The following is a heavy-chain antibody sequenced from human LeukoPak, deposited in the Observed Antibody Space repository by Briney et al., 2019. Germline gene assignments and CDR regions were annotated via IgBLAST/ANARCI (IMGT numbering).Heavy chain of an antibody. CDR1: GGTFSSYA. Sequence: GASVKVSCKASGGTFSSYAISWVRQAPGQGLEWMGGIIPIFGTANYAQKFQGRVTITADESTSAAYMELSSLRSEDTAVYYCARASDCSSTSCYYGMDVWGQGTTVTVSS. CDR3: ARASDCSSTSCYYGMDV. J-gene: IGHJ6*02. V-gene: IGHV1-69*13. D-gene: IGHD2-2*01. CDR2: IIPIFGTA.